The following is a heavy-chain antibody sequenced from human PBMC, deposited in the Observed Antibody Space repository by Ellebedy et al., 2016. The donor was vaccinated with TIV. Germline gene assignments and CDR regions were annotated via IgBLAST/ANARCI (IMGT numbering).Heavy chain of an antibody. Sequence: GGSLRLSCAASGFTFSSYEMNWVRQAPGKGLEWVSYISSSGSTIYYADSVKGRFTISRDSAKNSLYLQMNSLRAEDTALYYCARASNGALDIWGQGTMVTVSS. CDR1: GFTFSSYE. J-gene: IGHJ3*02. V-gene: IGHV3-48*03. CDR2: ISSSGSTI. D-gene: IGHD2-8*01. CDR3: ARASNGALDI.